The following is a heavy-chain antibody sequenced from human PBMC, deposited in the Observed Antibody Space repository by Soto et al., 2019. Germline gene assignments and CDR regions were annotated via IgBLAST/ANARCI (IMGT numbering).Heavy chain of an antibody. J-gene: IGHJ4*02. CDR1: GDSLISYY. CDR2: IYYSGST. Sequence: TTTVYGDSLISYYWSWIRQHPGKGLERIGYIYYSGSTYYNPSLKSRVTISVDTSKNQFSLKLSSVTATATAMYYCARGPGIWGQGTLVNVS. V-gene: IGHV4-31*03. CDR3: ARGPGI.